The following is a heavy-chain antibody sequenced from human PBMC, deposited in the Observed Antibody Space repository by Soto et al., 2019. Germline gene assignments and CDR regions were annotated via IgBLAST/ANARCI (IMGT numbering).Heavy chain of an antibody. V-gene: IGHV3-66*01. CDR3: LLAAHPYYYYYMDV. CDR1: GFTVSNNY. J-gene: IGHJ6*03. D-gene: IGHD6-6*01. CDR2: IYSGGST. Sequence: GGSLRLSCAASGFTVSNNYMTWVRQAPGKGLEWVSLIYSGGSTYYADSVKGRFTISRDNSKNTLYLQMNSLRTADTAVYYCLLAAHPYYYYYMDVWGKGTTVTVSS.